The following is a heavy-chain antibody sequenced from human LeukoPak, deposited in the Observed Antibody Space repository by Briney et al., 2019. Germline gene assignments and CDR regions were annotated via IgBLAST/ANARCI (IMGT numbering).Heavy chain of an antibody. Sequence: PSGTLSLTCAVSGGSISSNNWWGWVRQPPGKGLEWIGEIYHSGSPNYNPSLKSRVIISVDKSRNHFSLNLSSVTAADTAVYHCARVNINNWHSCDYWGQGTLVTVSS. D-gene: IGHD1-1*01. J-gene: IGHJ4*02. CDR1: GGSISSNNW. V-gene: IGHV4-4*02. CDR2: IYHSGSP. CDR3: ARVNINNWHSCDY.